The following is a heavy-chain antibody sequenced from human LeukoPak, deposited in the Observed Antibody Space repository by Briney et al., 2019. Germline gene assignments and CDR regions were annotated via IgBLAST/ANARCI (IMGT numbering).Heavy chain of an antibody. CDR3: AKGPYSWFS. V-gene: IGHV3-23*01. CDR2: ISGSGGST. D-gene: IGHD1-26*01. CDR1: GFTFSSYG. Sequence: GGSLRLSCAASGFTFSSYGMSWVRQAPGKGLEWVSAISGSGGSTYYADSVKGRFTIPRDNSKNTLYLQINSLGAEDRAVYYCAKGPYSWFSWGQGTLVTVSS. J-gene: IGHJ5*02.